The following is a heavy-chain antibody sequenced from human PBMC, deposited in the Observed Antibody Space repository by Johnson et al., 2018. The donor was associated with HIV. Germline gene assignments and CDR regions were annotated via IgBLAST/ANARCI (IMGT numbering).Heavy chain of an antibody. Sequence: QVQLVESGGGVVQPGRSLRLSCAASGFTFSSYAMHWVRQAPGKGLEWVAVISYDGSNKYQADSVKGRFTISRDNSKNTLYLQMNSLRAEDTAMYYCARSPGEADAFDIWGQGTMVTVSS. CDR2: ISYDGSNK. CDR1: GFTFSSYA. D-gene: IGHD3-10*01. J-gene: IGHJ3*02. V-gene: IGHV3-30*14. CDR3: ARSPGEADAFDI.